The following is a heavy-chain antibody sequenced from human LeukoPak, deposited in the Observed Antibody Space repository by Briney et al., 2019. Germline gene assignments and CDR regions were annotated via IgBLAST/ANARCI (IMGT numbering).Heavy chain of an antibody. V-gene: IGHV3-30*18. J-gene: IGHJ4*02. Sequence: PGRSLRLSCAASGFTFSSYGMHWVRQAPGKGLEWVAVISYDGSNKYYADSVRGRFTISRDNFKNTLYLQMNSLRTEDTAVYYCANGAAAGTPTIGDYWGQGTLVTVSS. CDR3: ANGAAAGTPTIGDY. CDR1: GFTFSSYG. CDR2: ISYDGSNK. D-gene: IGHD6-13*01.